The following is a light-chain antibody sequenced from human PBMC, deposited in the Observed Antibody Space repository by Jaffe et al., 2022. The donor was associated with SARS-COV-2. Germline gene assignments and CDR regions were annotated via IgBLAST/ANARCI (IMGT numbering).Light chain of an antibody. Sequence: SYGLTQPPSVSVSPGQTASIACSGEHWGDKYASWYQQKPGQSPVLVIYQDYKRPSGTPERFSGSNSGNTATLTISGTQAVDEADYYCQAWDINTGGVFGGGTKLTVL. CDR2: QDY. CDR1: HWGDKY. CDR3: QAWDINTGGV. V-gene: IGLV3-1*01. J-gene: IGLJ3*02.